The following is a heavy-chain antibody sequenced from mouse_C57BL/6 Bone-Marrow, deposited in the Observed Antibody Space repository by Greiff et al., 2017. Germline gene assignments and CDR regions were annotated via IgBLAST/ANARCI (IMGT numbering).Heavy chain of an antibody. J-gene: IGHJ2*01. CDR1: GYTFTNYW. CDR3: AREGYYGSSYVRYFDY. D-gene: IGHD1-1*01. V-gene: IGHV1-63*01. CDR2: IYPGGGYT. Sequence: VQLQQSGAELVRPGPSVKMSCKASGYTFTNYWIGWAKQRPGHGLEWIGDIYPGGGYTNYNEKFKGKATLTADKSSSTAYMQFSSLTSEDSAIYYCAREGYYGSSYVRYFDYWGQGTTLTVSS.